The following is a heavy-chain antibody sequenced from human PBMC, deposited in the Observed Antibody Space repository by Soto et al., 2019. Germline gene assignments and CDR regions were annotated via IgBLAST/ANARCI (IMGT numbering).Heavy chain of an antibody. CDR1: GFIFSNYA. Sequence: VQLVESGGGVVQPGRSLRLSCATSGFIFSNYAMHWVRQAPGQGLEWVALIWSDGSYDNYAESVKGRFTISRDNSKNTLYVQVNSLRVEDSAVYFCARGTGPGSFLIDYWGQGTLVTVSS. V-gene: IGHV3-33*01. J-gene: IGHJ4*02. D-gene: IGHD3-10*01. CDR3: ARGTGPGSFLIDY. CDR2: IWSDGSYD.